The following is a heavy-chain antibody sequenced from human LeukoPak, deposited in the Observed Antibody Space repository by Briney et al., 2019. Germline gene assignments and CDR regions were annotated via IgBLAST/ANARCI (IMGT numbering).Heavy chain of an antibody. Sequence: PGGSLRLSCAASGFTFSSYSMNWVRQAPGKGLKWVSSISSSGYIYYADSVKGRFTISRDNAKNSLYLQMNSLRAEDTAVYYCAREAGIAAAVDYWGQGTLVTVSS. CDR1: GFTFSSYS. V-gene: IGHV3-21*01. D-gene: IGHD6-13*01. CDR2: ISSSGYI. CDR3: AREAGIAAAVDY. J-gene: IGHJ4*02.